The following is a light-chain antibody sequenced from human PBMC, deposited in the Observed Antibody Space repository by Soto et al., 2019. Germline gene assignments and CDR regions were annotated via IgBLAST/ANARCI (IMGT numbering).Light chain of an antibody. Sequence: DIQLTQSPSFLSASVGDRVTITCRASQDISSNLGWYQQRPGKAPKLLIYAASTLQSGVPSRFGGSGSGTEFTLTISSLQPEDFATYYCQQLNIYPFTFGPGTKVDIK. CDR1: QDISSN. CDR2: AAS. V-gene: IGKV1-9*01. CDR3: QQLNIYPFT. J-gene: IGKJ3*01.